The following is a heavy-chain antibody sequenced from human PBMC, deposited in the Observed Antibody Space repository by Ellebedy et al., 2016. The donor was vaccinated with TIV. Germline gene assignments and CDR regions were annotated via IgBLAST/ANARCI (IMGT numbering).Heavy chain of an antibody. D-gene: IGHD3-22*01. CDR2: LYSDGSGA. Sequence: GGSLRLSXAASGFIFDKYWMHWVRQAPGEGLVWVSRLYSDGSGASYADSVKGRFTISRDNAKSTLFLQMESLKVEDTAVYFCARDPTNFSSGWQYHYGLDVWGQGTTVTVSS. J-gene: IGHJ6*02. CDR3: ARDPTNFSSGWQYHYGLDV. V-gene: IGHV3-74*01. CDR1: GFIFDKYW.